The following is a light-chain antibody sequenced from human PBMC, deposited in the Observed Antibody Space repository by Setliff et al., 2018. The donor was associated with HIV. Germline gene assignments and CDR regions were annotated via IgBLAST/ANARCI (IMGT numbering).Light chain of an antibody. Sequence: QSVLTQPRSVSGSRGQSVTLSCTGHSSDVGRYDYVSWYQQHPGKAPKLMIYDVSKRPSGVPARFSGFKAGNTASLFIAGLEPEDEADYYCCSYAGSYTFVFGTGTKVTV. V-gene: IGLV2-11*01. J-gene: IGLJ1*01. CDR3: CSYAGSYTFV. CDR2: DVS. CDR1: SSDVGRYDY.